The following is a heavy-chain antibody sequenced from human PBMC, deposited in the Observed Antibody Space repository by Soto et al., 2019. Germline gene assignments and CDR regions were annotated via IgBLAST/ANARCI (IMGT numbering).Heavy chain of an antibody. CDR1: GGSVSSGSYY. Sequence: SETLSLTCTVSGGSVSSGSYYWSWIRQPPGKGLEWIGYIYYSGSTNYNPSLKSRVTISADTSKNQFSLKLSSVTAADTAVYYCARESWTVTTRAGGFDYWGQGTLVTVSS. D-gene: IGHD4-17*01. V-gene: IGHV4-61*01. CDR2: IYYSGST. CDR3: ARESWTVTTRAGGFDY. J-gene: IGHJ4*02.